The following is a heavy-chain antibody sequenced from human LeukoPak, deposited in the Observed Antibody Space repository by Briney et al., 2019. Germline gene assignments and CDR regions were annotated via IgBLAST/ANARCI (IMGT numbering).Heavy chain of an antibody. D-gene: IGHD3-22*01. Sequence: PSETLSLTCAVSGYSISSGYYWGWIRQPPGKGLEWIGSIYHSGSTYYNPSLKSRVTISVDTSKNQFSLKLSSVTAADTAVYYCASLRGDYYDSSGYLDYWGQGTLVTVSS. CDR2: IYHSGST. J-gene: IGHJ4*02. CDR3: ASLRGDYYDSSGYLDY. CDR1: GYSISSGYY. V-gene: IGHV4-38-2*01.